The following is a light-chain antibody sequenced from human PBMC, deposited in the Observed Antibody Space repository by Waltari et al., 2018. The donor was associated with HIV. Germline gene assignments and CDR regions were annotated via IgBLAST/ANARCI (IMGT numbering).Light chain of an antibody. Sequence: QSVLTQPPSASGTPGQRVTISCSGSSSNIGSNCVYWNHHLPGTAPKLLVYRNNQRPSGVPDRLSGSKSGTSASLAITGLQAEDEAEYFCQSYDNSLGGFYVFGTGTMLTV. CDR1: SSNIGSNC. CDR2: RNN. CDR3: QSYDNSLGGFYV. V-gene: IGLV1-47*01. J-gene: IGLJ1*01.